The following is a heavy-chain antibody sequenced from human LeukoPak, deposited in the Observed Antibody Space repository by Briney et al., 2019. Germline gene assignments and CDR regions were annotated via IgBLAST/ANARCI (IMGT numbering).Heavy chain of an antibody. D-gene: IGHD3-16*01. V-gene: IGHV4-59*01. CDR1: GGSISSYF. CDR2: VYNSGST. CDR3: ARVLDLSKRGLDAFDI. Sequence: SETVSLTCTVSGGSISSYFWSWIRQPPGKGLEWIGYVYNSGSTNYNPSFKSRVTISVDTSKKQFSLKLSSATAADTAVYYCARVLDLSKRGLDAFDIWGQGTMVTVYS. J-gene: IGHJ3*02.